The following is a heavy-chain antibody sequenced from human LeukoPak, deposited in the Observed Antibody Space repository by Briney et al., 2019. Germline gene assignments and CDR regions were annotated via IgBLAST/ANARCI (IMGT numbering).Heavy chain of an antibody. D-gene: IGHD3-22*01. CDR2: ISGSGGST. CDR3: AKRSGYYR. J-gene: IGHJ4*02. V-gene: IGHV3-23*01. Sequence: GGSLRLSCAASGFTFSSYAMSWVRQAPGKGLEWVSAISGSGGSTYYAASEKGRFIISNDKSKNTLYLPMHHLSADATAVYYCAKRSGYYRWGQGTLVTVS. CDR1: GFTFSSYA.